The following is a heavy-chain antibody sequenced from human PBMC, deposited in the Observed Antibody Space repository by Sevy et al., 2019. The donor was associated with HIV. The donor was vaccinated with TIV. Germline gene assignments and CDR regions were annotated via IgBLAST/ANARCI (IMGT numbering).Heavy chain of an antibody. CDR2: ISAYNGNT. J-gene: IGHJ3*02. Sequence: ASVKVSCKASGYTFTSYGISWVRQAPGQGLEWMGWISAYNGNTNYAQKLQGRVTMTTDTSTSTAYMELRSLRSDDTAVYYCARAGSSGWHGGAFDIWGQRTMVTVSS. CDR1: GYTFTSYG. V-gene: IGHV1-18*01. D-gene: IGHD6-19*01. CDR3: ARAGSSGWHGGAFDI.